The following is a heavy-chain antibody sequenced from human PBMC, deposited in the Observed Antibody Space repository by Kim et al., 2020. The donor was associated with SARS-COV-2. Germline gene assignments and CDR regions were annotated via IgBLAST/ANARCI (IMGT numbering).Heavy chain of an antibody. CDR1: GGSIGSSNYY. J-gene: IGHJ4*01. CDR3: ARATGFGTSWYYFDS. Sequence: SETLSLTCNVSGGSIGSSNYYWGWIRQPPGKGLDWIGCIYYSGKTYDNPSLKSRVTISLDLSKNHFSMNLRSATAADTAMYYCARATGFGTSWYYFDSWG. V-gene: IGHV4-39*07. D-gene: IGHD1-1*01. CDR2: IYYSGKT.